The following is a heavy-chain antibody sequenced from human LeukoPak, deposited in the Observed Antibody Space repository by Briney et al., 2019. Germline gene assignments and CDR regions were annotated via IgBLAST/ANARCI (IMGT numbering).Heavy chain of an antibody. Sequence: GGSLRLSCAASGFTFGSFAMNWVRQAPGKGLEWVSGISGSGVNTYYADSVKGRFTISRDNSKNTLYLQMKSLRAEDTAVYYCAKGPYDYVWGSYDYWGQGTLVTVSS. CDR1: GFTFGSFA. CDR3: AKGPYDYVWGSYDY. D-gene: IGHD3-16*01. V-gene: IGHV3-23*01. CDR2: ISGSGVNT. J-gene: IGHJ4*02.